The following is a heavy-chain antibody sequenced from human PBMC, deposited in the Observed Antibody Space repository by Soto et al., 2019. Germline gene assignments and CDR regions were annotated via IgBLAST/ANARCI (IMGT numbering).Heavy chain of an antibody. J-gene: IGHJ4*02. D-gene: IGHD2-15*01. V-gene: IGHV3-23*01. Sequence: PGGSLRLSCAASGFTFSSYAMSWVRQAPGKGLEWVSAISGSGGSTYYADSVKGRFTISRDNSKNTLYLQMNSLRAEDTAVYYCARDQSERRTLDYWGQGTLVTVSS. CDR2: ISGSGGST. CDR1: GFTFSSYA. CDR3: ARDQSERRTLDY.